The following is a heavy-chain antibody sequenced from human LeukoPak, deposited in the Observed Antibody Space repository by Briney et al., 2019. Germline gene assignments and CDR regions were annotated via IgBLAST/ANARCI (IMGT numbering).Heavy chain of an antibody. V-gene: IGHV1-18*01. Sequence: ASVKVSCKASGYTFTSYGISWVRQAPGQGLEWMGWIRAYNGNTSYAQKLQGRVTMTTDTSTSTAYMELRSLRSDDTAVYYCAREVGTEYSSSSSPLFDYWGQGTLVTVSS. J-gene: IGHJ4*02. CDR3: AREVGTEYSSSSSPLFDY. CDR2: IRAYNGNT. CDR1: GYTFTSYG. D-gene: IGHD6-6*01.